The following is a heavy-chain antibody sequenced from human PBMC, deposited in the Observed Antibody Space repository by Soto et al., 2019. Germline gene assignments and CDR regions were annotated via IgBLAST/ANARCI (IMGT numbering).Heavy chain of an antibody. CDR1: GGMLRQAC. CDR2: IKSKVDEETV. V-gene: IGHV3-15*01. J-gene: IGHJ5*02. D-gene: IGHD6-13*01. Sequence: PEQSLRHPKSGSGGMLRQACLRCFHQAPVKRLEWVGRIKSKVDEETVFYAASVKGRFTVPRDDSANTAYPQMSSLRTEHSAMYYCVADSWGKAAPSVDRWAQGP. CDR3: VADSWGKAAPSVDR.